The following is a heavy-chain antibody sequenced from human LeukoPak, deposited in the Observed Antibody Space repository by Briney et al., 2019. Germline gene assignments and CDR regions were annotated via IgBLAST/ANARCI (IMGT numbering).Heavy chain of an antibody. CDR2: INPNSGGT. Sequence: ASLKVSCKASGYTFTDYYMHWVRQAPGQGLEWMGWINPNSGGTNFAQKFQGRVAMTRDTSISTAYLELGSLRSDDTAVYFCARARWQLVPYFDSWAQGTLVTVSS. D-gene: IGHD6-6*01. J-gene: IGHJ4*02. V-gene: IGHV1-2*02. CDR1: GYTFTDYY. CDR3: ARARWQLVPYFDS.